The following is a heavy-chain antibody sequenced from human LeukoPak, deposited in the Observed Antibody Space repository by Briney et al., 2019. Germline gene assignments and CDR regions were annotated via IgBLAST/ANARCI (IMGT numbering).Heavy chain of an antibody. CDR3: AREVVWGSYRGYFDY. Sequence: GWSLRLSCAASGFAFRDYYMSWIRQAPGKGLEWVSYISSSGSTIYYADSVKGRFTISRDNAKNSLYLQMNSLRAEDTAVYYCAREVVWGSYRGYFDYWGQGTLVTVSS. V-gene: IGHV3-11*01. CDR1: GFAFRDYY. D-gene: IGHD3-16*02. J-gene: IGHJ4*02. CDR2: ISSSGSTI.